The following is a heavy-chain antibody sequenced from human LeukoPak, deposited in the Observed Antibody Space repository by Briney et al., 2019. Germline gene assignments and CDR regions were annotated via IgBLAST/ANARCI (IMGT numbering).Heavy chain of an antibody. CDR1: GGSISSSNW. D-gene: IGHD3-22*01. Sequence: SETLSLTCAVSGGSISSSNWWSWVRQPPGKGLEWIGEIYHSGSTNYNPSLKSRVTISVDTSKNQFSLKLSSVTAADTAVYYCAIISPAYDSSGYYYYYYGMDVWGQGTTVTVSS. CDR2: IYHSGST. J-gene: IGHJ6*02. CDR3: AIISPAYDSSGYYYYYYGMDV. V-gene: IGHV4-4*02.